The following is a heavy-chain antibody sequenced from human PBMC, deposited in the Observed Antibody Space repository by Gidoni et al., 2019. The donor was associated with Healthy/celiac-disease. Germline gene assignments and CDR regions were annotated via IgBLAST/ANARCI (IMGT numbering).Heavy chain of an antibody. Sequence: EVQLVESGGGLVKPGGSLRLSCAASGFTFSNAWMNWFRQAPGKGLEWVGRIKSKTDGGTTDYAEPVKGRFTISRDDSKNTLYLQMNSLKTEDTAVYYCTTDLGAPAFGPWWGQGTLVTVSS. CDR3: TTDLGAPAFGPW. J-gene: IGHJ4*02. V-gene: IGHV3-15*07. CDR1: GFTFSNAW. D-gene: IGHD3-10*01. CDR2: IKSKTDGGTT.